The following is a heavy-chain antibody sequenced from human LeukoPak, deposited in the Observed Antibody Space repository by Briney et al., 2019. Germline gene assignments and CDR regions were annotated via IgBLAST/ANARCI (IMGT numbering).Heavy chain of an antibody. CDR2: VIGSGGST. J-gene: IGHJ4*02. D-gene: IGHD1-1*01. Sequence: GGSLRLSCAASGFTFSSYAMSWVRQAPGKGLEWVSTVIGSGGSTYYSDPVTGRFIISRDNFKNTLYLQMNSLRVEDTAVYYCAKRPTDLASLDYWGQGTLVTVSS. CDR1: GFTFSSYA. V-gene: IGHV3-23*01. CDR3: AKRPTDLASLDY.